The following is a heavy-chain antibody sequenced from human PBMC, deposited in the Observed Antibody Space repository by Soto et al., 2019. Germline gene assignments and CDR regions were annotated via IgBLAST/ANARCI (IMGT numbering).Heavy chain of an antibody. CDR3: AREGYCSSTSCYASGRSDWIDP. CDR1: GYTFTSYY. Sequence: ASVKVSCKASGYTFTSYYMHWVRQAPGQGLEWMGIINPSGGSTSYAQKFQGRVTMTRDTSTSTVYMELSSLRSEDTAVYYCAREGYCSSTSCYASGRSDWIDPWGQGTLVTVSS. CDR2: INPSGGST. D-gene: IGHD2-2*01. V-gene: IGHV1-46*01. J-gene: IGHJ5*02.